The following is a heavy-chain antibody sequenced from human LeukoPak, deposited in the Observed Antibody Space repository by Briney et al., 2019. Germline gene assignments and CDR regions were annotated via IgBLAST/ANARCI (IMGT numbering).Heavy chain of an antibody. D-gene: IGHD3-10*01. Sequence: GGSLRLSCALSGFTPISYRMTWVRQAPGKGLEWVANINQDGSETFYVDSVKGRFTISRDNAKNSLYLQMNILRAEDTALYYCARLGPGMNFFYLDFWGQGTLVTVSS. V-gene: IGHV3-7*01. CDR2: INQDGSET. CDR3: ARLGPGMNFFYLDF. J-gene: IGHJ4*02. CDR1: GFTPISYR.